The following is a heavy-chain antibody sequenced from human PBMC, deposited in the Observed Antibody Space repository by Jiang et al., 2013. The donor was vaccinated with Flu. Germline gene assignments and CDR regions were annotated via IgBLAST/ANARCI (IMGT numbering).Heavy chain of an antibody. V-gene: IGHV1-69*04. CDR2: IIPILGIA. J-gene: IGHJ4*02. D-gene: IGHD6-13*01. Sequence: GAEVKKPGSSVKVSCKASGGTFSSYAISWVRQAPGQGLEWMGRIIPILGIANYAQKLQGRVTMTTDTSTSTAYMELRSLRSDDTAVYYCARDGSSSWYDDYFDYWGQGTLVTVSS. CDR1: GGTFSSYA. CDR3: ARDGSSSWYDDYFDY.